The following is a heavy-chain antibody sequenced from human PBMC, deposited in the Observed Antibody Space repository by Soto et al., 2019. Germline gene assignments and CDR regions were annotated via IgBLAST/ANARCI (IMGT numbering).Heavy chain of an antibody. CDR1: GGSISSSNW. D-gene: IGHD6-13*01. V-gene: IGHV4-4*02. Sequence: QVQLQESGPGLVKPSGTLSLTCAVSGGSISSSNWWSWVRQPPGKGLEWIGEIYHSGSTNYNPSLKSRGTISVDKSKNQSSLKLSSVTAADTAVYYCASGGYSSSWYINWFDPWGQGTLVTVSS. CDR2: IYHSGST. CDR3: ASGGYSSSWYINWFDP. J-gene: IGHJ5*02.